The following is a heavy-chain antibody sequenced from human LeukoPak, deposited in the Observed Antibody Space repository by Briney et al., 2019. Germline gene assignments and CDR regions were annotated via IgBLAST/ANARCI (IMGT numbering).Heavy chain of an antibody. J-gene: IGHJ4*02. CDR1: GFTFSSYA. V-gene: IGHV3-64D*06. CDR2: ISSNGGST. D-gene: IGHD6-13*01. CDR3: VKLSAAGTDY. Sequence: GGSLRLSCSASGFTFSSYAMHWVRQAPGKGLEYVSAISSNGGSTYYADSVKGRFTISRDNSKNTLYLQVSSLRAEDTAVYYCVKLSAAGTDYWGQGTLVTVSS.